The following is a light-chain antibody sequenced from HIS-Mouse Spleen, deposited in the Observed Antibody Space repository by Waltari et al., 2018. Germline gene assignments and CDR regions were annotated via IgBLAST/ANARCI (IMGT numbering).Light chain of an antibody. Sequence: QSALTQPASVSGSPGQSITISCTGTSSDVGSYNLVSWYQQPPGKAPKLMIYEGSKRPSGVSKRFSCPKSGNTASLTISGLQAEDEADYYCCSYAGSSTWVFGGGTKLTVL. CDR1: SSDVGSYNL. CDR2: EGS. J-gene: IGLJ3*02. V-gene: IGLV2-23*01. CDR3: CSYAGSSTWV.